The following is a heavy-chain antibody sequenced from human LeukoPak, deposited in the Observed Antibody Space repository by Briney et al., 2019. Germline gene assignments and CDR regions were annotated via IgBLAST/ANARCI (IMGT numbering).Heavy chain of an antibody. CDR1: GGSISSYY. CDR2: IYTSGST. V-gene: IGHV4-4*07. CDR3: ARDYSNYVVWFDP. D-gene: IGHD4-11*01. J-gene: IGHJ5*02. Sequence: SETLSLTCTVSGGSISSYYWSWIRQPARKGLEWIGRIYTSGSTNYNPSLRSRVAISVDKSKNQFSLKLSSVTAADTAVYYCARDYSNYVVWFDPWGQGTLVTVSS.